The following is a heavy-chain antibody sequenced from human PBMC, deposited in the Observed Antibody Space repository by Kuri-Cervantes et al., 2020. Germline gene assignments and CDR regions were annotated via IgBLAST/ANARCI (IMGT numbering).Heavy chain of an antibody. Sequence: GESLKISCAASGFTFSSYGMHWVRQAPGKGLEWVAVISYDGSNKYYADSVKGRFTISRDNSKNTLYLQMNSLRAEDTAVYYCARDLTYSSSFFWVGSPAMFDPWGQGTLVTVSS. CDR3: ARDLTYSSSFFWVGSPAMFDP. D-gene: IGHD6-6*01. V-gene: IGHV3-30*03. CDR1: GFTFSSYG. CDR2: ISYDGSNK. J-gene: IGHJ5*02.